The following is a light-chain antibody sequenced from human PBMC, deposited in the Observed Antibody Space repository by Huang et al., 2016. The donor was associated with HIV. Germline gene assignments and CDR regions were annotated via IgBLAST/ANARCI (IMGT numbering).Light chain of an antibody. CDR2: GAS. V-gene: IGKV3-15*01. J-gene: IGKJ2*01. CDR1: QSVSNY. CDR3: QQYNDWYT. Sequence: EIVLTQSPATLSVFPGERDTLSCRATQSVSNYLACFQQKPGQPPRLLISGASTRATCIPARFSGTGSGTAFTLTISSLQSEDFAVYYCQQYNDWYTFGQGTKLEI.